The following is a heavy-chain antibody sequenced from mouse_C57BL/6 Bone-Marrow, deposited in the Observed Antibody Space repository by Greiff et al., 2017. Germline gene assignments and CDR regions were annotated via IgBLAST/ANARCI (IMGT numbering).Heavy chain of an antibody. V-gene: IGHV5-15*01. CDR1: GFTFSDYG. CDR3: ARREGVTTNYYAMDY. D-gene: IGHD2-2*01. Sequence: EVQVVESGGGLVQPGGSLKLSCAASGFTFSDYGMAWVRQAPRKGPEWVAFISNLAYSIYYADTVTGRFTISRENAKNTLYLEMSSLRSEDTAMYYCARREGVTTNYYAMDYWGQGTSVSVSS. J-gene: IGHJ4*01. CDR2: ISNLAYSI.